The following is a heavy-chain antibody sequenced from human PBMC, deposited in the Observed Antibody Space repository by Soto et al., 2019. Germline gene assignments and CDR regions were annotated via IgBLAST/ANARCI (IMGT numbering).Heavy chain of an antibody. CDR2: MYNTGST. V-gene: IGHV4-59*01. CDR3: ARDLWGYCGTDCYPLDV. J-gene: IGHJ6*02. Sequence: QVQLQESGPGLVKPSETLPLTCTVSGGSISRYYWSWIRQPPGKGLEWIGYMYNTGSTVYNPHFKSRVTISVDTSKNQFSLKLNSVTAADTAVSYCARDLWGYCGTDCYPLDVWGQGTTVTVSS. CDR1: GGSISRYY. D-gene: IGHD2-21*02.